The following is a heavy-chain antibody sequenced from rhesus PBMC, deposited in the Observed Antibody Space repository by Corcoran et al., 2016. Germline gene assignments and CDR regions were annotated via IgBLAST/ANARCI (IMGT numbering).Heavy chain of an antibody. CDR1: GYTFTDYY. J-gene: IGHJ4*01. V-gene: IGHV1-138*01. Sequence: QVQLVQSGAEVKKPGSSVKVSCKASGYTFTDYYMPWVRPAPGQGLEWMGEINPKTGGTNYAQKFQGRVTMTRDTSTSTAYMELSSLRSEDTAVYYCVATTVATFDYWGQGVLVTVSS. CDR3: VATTVATFDY. D-gene: IGHD4-29*01. CDR2: INPKTGGT.